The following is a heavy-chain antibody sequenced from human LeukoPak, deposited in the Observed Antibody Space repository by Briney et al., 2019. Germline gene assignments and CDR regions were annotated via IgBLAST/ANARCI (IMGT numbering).Heavy chain of an antibody. D-gene: IGHD6-19*01. Sequence: ASVKVSCKASGYTFTGYYVHWVRQAPGQGLEWMGWINPSSGGTNYAQKFQGRVTMTRDTSISTAYMELRSLRSDDTAVYYCARGGVSSGWYGSYFDYWGQGTLVTVSS. CDR3: ARGGVSSGWYGSYFDY. CDR2: INPSSGGT. V-gene: IGHV1-2*02. CDR1: GYTFTGYY. J-gene: IGHJ4*02.